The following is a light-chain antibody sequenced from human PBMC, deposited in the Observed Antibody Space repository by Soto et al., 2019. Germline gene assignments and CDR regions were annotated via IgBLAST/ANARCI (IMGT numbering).Light chain of an antibody. J-gene: IGKJ4*01. Sequence: DIQMTQSPSSLSASVGDRVTITCRASQSISNYLSWYQHIPGIAPKLLIYAASTLQSGVPSRFSGSGSGTDFTLTISSLQFEDFATYYCLQGYTTPPLTFGGGTKVEIK. CDR1: QSISNY. CDR3: LQGYTTPPLT. V-gene: IGKV1-39*01. CDR2: AAS.